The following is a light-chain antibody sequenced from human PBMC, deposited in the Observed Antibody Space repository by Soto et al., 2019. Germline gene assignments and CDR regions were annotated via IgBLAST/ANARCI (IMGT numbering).Light chain of an antibody. J-gene: IGKJ1*01. CDR2: AAS. CDR1: QGISSF. V-gene: IGKV1-39*01. CDR3: QQSYSTPET. Sequence: DIQMTQSPSSLSASVGDRVTITCRASQGISSFLNWYQQKPGKAPRLLIYAASSLQSGVPSRFRASGSGTDFTLTISILQPEDFATYYCQQSYSTPETFGQGTKVEIK.